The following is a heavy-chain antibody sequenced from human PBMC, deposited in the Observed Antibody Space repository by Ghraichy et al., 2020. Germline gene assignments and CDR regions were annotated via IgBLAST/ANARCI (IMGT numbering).Heavy chain of an antibody. D-gene: IGHD3-22*01. J-gene: IGHJ4*02. CDR3: ARGDSGYYQDLIDY. V-gene: IGHV4-59*01. Sequence: SQTLSLTCTVSGGSISSYYWSWIRQPPGKGLEWIGYIYYSGSTNYNPSLKSRVTISVDTSKNQFSLKLSSVTAADTAVYYCARGDSGYYQDLIDYWGQGTLVTVSS. CDR2: IYYSGST. CDR1: GGSISSYY.